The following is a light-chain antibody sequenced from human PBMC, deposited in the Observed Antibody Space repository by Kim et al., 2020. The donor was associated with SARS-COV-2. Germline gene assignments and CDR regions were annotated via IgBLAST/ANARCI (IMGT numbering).Light chain of an antibody. CDR3: AAWDDRLSGWL. Sequence: GQRVTISCSGSSSNIGINYVSWYQQFPGTAPKVLIYRNNQRPSGVPDRFSGSKSGTSASLAISGLRSEDEADYYCAAWDDRLSGWLFGGGTKLTVL. J-gene: IGLJ3*02. CDR1: SSNIGINY. V-gene: IGLV1-47*01. CDR2: RNN.